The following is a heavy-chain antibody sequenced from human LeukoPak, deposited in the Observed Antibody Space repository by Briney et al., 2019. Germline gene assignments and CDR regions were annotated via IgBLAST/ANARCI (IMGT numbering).Heavy chain of an antibody. CDR1: GGSISSSSYY. J-gene: IGHJ4*02. CDR3: ARAGHDYVWGSYRHGGFDY. CDR2: VNHSGST. D-gene: IGHD3-16*02. V-gene: IGHV4-39*07. Sequence: PSETLSLTCAVSGGSISSSSYYWSWIRQPPGKGLEWIGEVNHSGSTNYNPSLKSRVTISVDTSKNQFSLKLSSATAADTAVYYCARAGHDYVWGSYRHGGFDYWGQGTLVTVSS.